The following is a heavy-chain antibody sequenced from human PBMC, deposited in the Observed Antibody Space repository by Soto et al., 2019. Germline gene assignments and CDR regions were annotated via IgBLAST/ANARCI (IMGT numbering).Heavy chain of an antibody. Sequence: GGSLRLSWEASGFTFSTHSMRWVRQAPGKGLEWVAVISYDGRVKYYVDSVKGRFTISRDDSKNTLYLQMNSLRVDDTAVYYCARDPRIAVAGRVTYGMDVWGQGTTVTVSS. CDR3: ARDPRIAVAGRVTYGMDV. CDR2: ISYDGRVK. D-gene: IGHD6-19*01. J-gene: IGHJ6*02. V-gene: IGHV3-30*04. CDR1: GFTFSTHS.